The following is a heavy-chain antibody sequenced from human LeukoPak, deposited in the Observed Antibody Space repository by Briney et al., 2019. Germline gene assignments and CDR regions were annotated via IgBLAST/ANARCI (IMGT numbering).Heavy chain of an antibody. J-gene: IGHJ5*02. CDR3: ASIVGAPSDWFDP. CDR2: INHSGST. V-gene: IGHV4-34*01. CDR1: GGSFSGYY. D-gene: IGHD1-26*01. Sequence: KPSETLSLTCAVYGGSFSGYYWSWIRQPPGKGLEWIGEINHSGSTNYNPSLKSRVTISVDTSKNQFSLKLSSVTAADTAVYYCASIVGAPSDWFDPWGQGTLVTVSS.